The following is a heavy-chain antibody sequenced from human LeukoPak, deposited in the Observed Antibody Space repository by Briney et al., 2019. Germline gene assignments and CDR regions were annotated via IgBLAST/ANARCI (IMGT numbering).Heavy chain of an antibody. CDR3: ASVPRITTFTVVTRRNWFDP. J-gene: IGHJ5*02. CDR1: GFAFSDFI. D-gene: IGHD3-3*01. Sequence: PGGSLRLTCEAPGFAFSDFILNWVRQATGKGLEWISYISSNSATMEYADSVKGRFTISRDNAKNSVFLQMNSLRPEDTGVYYCASVPRITTFTVVTRRNWFDPWGQGTLVTVSS. V-gene: IGHV3-48*04. CDR2: ISSNSATM.